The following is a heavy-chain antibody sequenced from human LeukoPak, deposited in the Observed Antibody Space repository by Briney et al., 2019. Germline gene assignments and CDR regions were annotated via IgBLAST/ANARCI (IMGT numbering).Heavy chain of an antibody. Sequence: PSETLSLTCTVSGGSISSYYWSWIRQPAGKGLEWIGRIYTSGSTNYNPSLKSRITMSVDTSKNQFSLKLSSVTAADTAVYYCARDRGGVPAAKGAYYFDYWGQGTLVIVSS. D-gene: IGHD2-2*01. CDR2: IYTSGST. CDR1: GGSISSYY. CDR3: ARDRGGVPAAKGAYYFDY. J-gene: IGHJ4*02. V-gene: IGHV4-4*07.